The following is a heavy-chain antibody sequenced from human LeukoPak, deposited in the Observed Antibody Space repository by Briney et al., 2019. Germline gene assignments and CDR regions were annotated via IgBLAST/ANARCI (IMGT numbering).Heavy chain of an antibody. V-gene: IGHV4-4*02. J-gene: IGHJ4*02. CDR2: IYHSGST. CDR3: AVAATDYYFDY. D-gene: IGHD2-15*01. Sequence: PSETLSLTCAVSGGSISSSNWWSWVRQPPGKGLEWIGEIYHSGSTNYSPSLKSRVTISMDKSKNQFSLKLSSVTAADTAVYYCAVAATDYYFDYWGQGTLVTVSS. CDR1: GGSISSSNW.